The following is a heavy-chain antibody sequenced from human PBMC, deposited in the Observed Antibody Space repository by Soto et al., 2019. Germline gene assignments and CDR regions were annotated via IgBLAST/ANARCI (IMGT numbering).Heavy chain of an antibody. Sequence: PGGSLRLSCAASGFTFSSYAMSWVRQAPGKGLEWVSAISGSGGSTYYADSVKGRFTISRDNSKNTLYLQMNSLRAEDTAVYYCAKDHDYVWGSYRDPSDAFDIWGQGTMVTV. CDR2: ISGSGGST. D-gene: IGHD3-16*02. V-gene: IGHV3-23*01. J-gene: IGHJ3*02. CDR1: GFTFSSYA. CDR3: AKDHDYVWGSYRDPSDAFDI.